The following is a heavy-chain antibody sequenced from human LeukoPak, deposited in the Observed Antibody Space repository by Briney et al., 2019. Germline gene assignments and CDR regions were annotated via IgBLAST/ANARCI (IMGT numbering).Heavy chain of an antibody. J-gene: IGHJ1*01. Sequence: GGSLRLSCAASGFTFSSYGMHWVRQAPGKGLEWVAVIWYDGSNKYYADSVKGRFTISRDNSKNTLYLQMNSLRAEDTAVYYCARTGVSGSHDCSGWFPQYFQHCGQGTLVTVSS. CDR2: IWYDGSNK. V-gene: IGHV3-33*01. CDR1: GFTFSSYG. D-gene: IGHD6-19*01. CDR3: ARTGVSGSHDCSGWFPQYFQH.